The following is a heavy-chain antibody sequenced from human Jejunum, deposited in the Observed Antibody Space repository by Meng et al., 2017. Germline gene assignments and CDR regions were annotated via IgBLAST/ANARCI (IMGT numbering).Heavy chain of an antibody. V-gene: IGHV4-34*01. CDR3: TRGTDRAKSGDY. Sequence: QRQLLQCVAGLLQPSVTLSLPCAVYGGSSSGFYLSWIRQPPGKGLEWIGEIHPSGSTDYNPSLKSRLTISLDTSKNQFSLSLNSATAADTGIYYCTRGTDRAKSGDYWGQGTLVTVSS. D-gene: IGHD1-14*01. CDR2: IHPSGST. CDR1: GGSSSGFY. J-gene: IGHJ4*02.